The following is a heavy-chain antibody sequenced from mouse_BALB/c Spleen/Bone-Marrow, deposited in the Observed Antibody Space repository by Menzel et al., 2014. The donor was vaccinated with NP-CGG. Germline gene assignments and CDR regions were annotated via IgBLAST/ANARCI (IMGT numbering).Heavy chain of an antibody. Sequence: EVKLVESGGDLVQPGGSLKLSCATSGFTFXDYYMHWVRQTPEKRLEWVAYISNGGGSTYYPDTVKGRFTISRDNAKNTLYLQMSRLKSEDTAMYYCARHNYDETWFAYWGQGTLVTVSA. CDR1: GFTFXDYY. CDR2: ISNGGGST. CDR3: ARHNYDETWFAY. J-gene: IGHJ3*01. V-gene: IGHV5-12*02. D-gene: IGHD2-4*01.